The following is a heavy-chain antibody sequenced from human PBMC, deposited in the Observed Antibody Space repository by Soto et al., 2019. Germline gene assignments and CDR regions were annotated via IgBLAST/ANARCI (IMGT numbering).Heavy chain of an antibody. CDR2: MNPNSGNT. J-gene: IGHJ4*02. Sequence: QVQLVQSGAELKKPGASVKVSCKASGYTFTSYDINWVRQATGQGLEWLGWMNPNSGNTGYTQKFQGRATMTRYTSIGTDYMELSSLRSDDTAVYYCASAVAVASTGFDYWGQGTLVTVSS. D-gene: IGHD6-19*01. CDR3: ASAVAVASTGFDY. CDR1: GYTFTSYD. V-gene: IGHV1-8*01.